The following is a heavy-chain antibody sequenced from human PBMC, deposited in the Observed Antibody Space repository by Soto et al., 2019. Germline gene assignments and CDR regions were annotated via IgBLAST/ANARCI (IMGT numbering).Heavy chain of an antibody. D-gene: IGHD3-16*02. J-gene: IGHJ5*02. V-gene: IGHV4-34*01. CDR3: ARGRTAYDYVWGSYRGNWFDP. CDR1: GGSFSGYY. Sequence: PSETLSLTCAVYGGSFSGYYWSWIRQPPGKGLEWIGEINHSGSTNYNPSLKSRVTISVDTSKNQFSLKLSSVTAADTAVYYCARGRTAYDYVWGSYRGNWFDPWGQGTLVTVSS. CDR2: INHSGST.